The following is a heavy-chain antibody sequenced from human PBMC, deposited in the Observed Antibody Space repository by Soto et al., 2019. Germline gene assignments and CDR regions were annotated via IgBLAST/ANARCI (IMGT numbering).Heavy chain of an antibody. Sequence: PSETLSLTCAVYGGSFSGYYWSWIRQPPGKGLEWIGEINHSGSTNYNPSLKSRVTISVDTSKNQFSLKLSSVTAADTAVYYCARPHCSSTSCYHPYVAIDIWGQGTMVTVSS. CDR3: ARPHCSSTSCYHPYVAIDI. CDR1: GGSFSGYY. D-gene: IGHD2-2*01. J-gene: IGHJ3*02. CDR2: INHSGST. V-gene: IGHV4-34*01.